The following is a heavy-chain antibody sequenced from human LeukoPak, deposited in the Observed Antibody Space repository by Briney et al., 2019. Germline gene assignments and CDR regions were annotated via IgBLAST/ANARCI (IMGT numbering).Heavy chain of an antibody. D-gene: IGHD5-12*01. J-gene: IGHJ4*02. CDR3: ARGGVVATSDY. Sequence: ASVKVSCKASGYTFTNYYMYWVRQAPGQGLEWMGMINPSSGSTSYAQKFQGRVTMTRDTSTSTVYMGLSGLKSEDTAVYYCARGGVVATSDYWGQGTLVTVSS. V-gene: IGHV1-46*01. CDR2: INPSSGST. CDR1: GYTFTNYY.